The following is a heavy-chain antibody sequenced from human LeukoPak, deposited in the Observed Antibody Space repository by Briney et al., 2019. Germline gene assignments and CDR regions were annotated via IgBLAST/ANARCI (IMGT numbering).Heavy chain of an antibody. CDR3: ASNVGYSSGWYPSPPLDY. CDR2: INAGNGNT. D-gene: IGHD6-19*01. V-gene: IGHV1-3*01. J-gene: IGHJ4*02. Sequence: ASVKVSCKASGYTFTSYAMNWVRQAPGQRLEWMGWINAGNGNTKYSQKFQGRVTITRDTSASTAYMELSSLRSEDAAVYYCASNVGYSSGWYPSPPLDYWGQGTLVTVSS. CDR1: GYTFTSYA.